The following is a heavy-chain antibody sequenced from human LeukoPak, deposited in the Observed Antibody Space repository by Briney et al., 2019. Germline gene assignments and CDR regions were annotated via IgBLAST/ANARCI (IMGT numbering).Heavy chain of an antibody. V-gene: IGHV1-8*03. CDR2: MNPNSGNT. D-gene: IGHD3-3*01. CDR1: GYTFTSYD. J-gene: IGHJ6*03. Sequence: ASVKVSCKASGYTFTSYDINWVRQATGQGLEWMGWMNPNSGNTGYAQKFQGRVTITRNTSISTAYMELSSLRSEGTAVYYCARDSTYDFWSEDYYYMDVWGKGTTVTVSS. CDR3: ARDSTYDFWSEDYYYMDV.